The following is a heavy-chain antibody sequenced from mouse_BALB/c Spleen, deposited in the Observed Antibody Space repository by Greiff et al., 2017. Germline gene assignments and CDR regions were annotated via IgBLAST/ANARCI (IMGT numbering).Heavy chain of an antibody. D-gene: IGHD1-1*01. J-gene: IGHJ4*01. Sequence: EVMLVESGGGLVKPGGSLKLSCAASGFTFSSYTMSWVRQTPEKRLEWVATISSGGSYTYYPDSVKGRFTISRDNAKNTLYLQMSSLKSEDTAMYYCTRESTVVAPDAMDYWGQGTSVTVSS. CDR1: GFTFSSYT. CDR3: TRESTVVAPDAMDY. CDR2: ISSGGSYT. V-gene: IGHV5-6-4*01.